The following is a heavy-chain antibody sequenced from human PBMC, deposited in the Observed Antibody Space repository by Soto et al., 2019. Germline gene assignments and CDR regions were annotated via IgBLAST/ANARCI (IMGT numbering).Heavy chain of an antibody. J-gene: IGHJ4*02. CDR2: IYYSGST. Sequence: PSETLSLTCTVSSDSISGYYWSWIRQPPGKGLEWIGYIYYSGSTNYNPSLKSRVTISLDMSKNQFSLKLRSVTAADTAVYYCARDRDYYDSSGYYVYYFDYWGQGTLVTVSS. CDR1: SDSISGYY. V-gene: IGHV4-59*01. D-gene: IGHD3-22*01. CDR3: ARDRDYYDSSGYYVYYFDY.